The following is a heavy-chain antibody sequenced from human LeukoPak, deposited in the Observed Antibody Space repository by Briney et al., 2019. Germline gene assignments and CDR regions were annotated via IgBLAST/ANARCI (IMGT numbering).Heavy chain of an antibody. CDR2: IYTSGST. CDR3: ARGVVVPAAMGTVWFDP. V-gene: IGHV4-61*02. D-gene: IGHD2-2*01. Sequence: SETLSLTYTVSGGSISSGSYYWSSIRQPAGKGLEWIGRIYTSGSTNYNPSLKSRVTISVDTSKNQFSLKLSSVTAADTAVYYCARGVVVPAAMGTVWFDPWGQGTLVTVSS. CDR1: GGSISSGSYY. J-gene: IGHJ5*02.